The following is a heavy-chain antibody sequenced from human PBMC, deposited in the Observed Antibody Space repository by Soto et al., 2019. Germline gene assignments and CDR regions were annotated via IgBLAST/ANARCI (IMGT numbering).Heavy chain of an antibody. CDR1: GFTFSNYE. J-gene: IGHJ6*02. CDR3: ARTRETYYYEDYGMDV. V-gene: IGHV3-64*04. Sequence: PGGSLRLSCAASGFTFSNYEMHWVRQAPGKGLEYVSGISNNGAHTDYADSVKGRFTISRDNSKNTLYLQMNSLRAEDTAVYYCARTRETYYYEDYGMDVWGQGTTVTVSS. CDR2: ISNNGAHT. D-gene: IGHD3-22*01.